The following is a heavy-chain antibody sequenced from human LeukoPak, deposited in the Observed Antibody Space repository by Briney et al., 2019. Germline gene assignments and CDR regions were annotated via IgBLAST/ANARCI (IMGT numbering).Heavy chain of an antibody. CDR3: ARGSSTLGEYYFDY. J-gene: IGHJ4*02. D-gene: IGHD2-2*01. CDR1: GFTFCSYS. Sequence: GGSLRLSCAVSGFTFCSYSMNWVRQAPGKGLEWVSSISSRSSYIYYADSVKGRFTTSRDNAKNSLYLQMNSLRAEDTAVYYCARGSSTLGEYYFDYWGQGTLVTVSS. V-gene: IGHV3-21*01. CDR2: ISSRSSYI.